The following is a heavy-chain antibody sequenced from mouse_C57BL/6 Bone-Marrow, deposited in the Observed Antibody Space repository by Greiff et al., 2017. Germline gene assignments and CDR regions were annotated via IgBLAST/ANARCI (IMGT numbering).Heavy chain of an antibody. CDR1: GYTFTSYD. CDR2: FYPRDGST. Sequence: QVQLQQSGPELVKPVASVTLSCKASGYTFTSYDINWVKQRPGPGLVWIGWFYPRDGSTKYNEKFKGKATLTVETSSSTAYKELHSLKSEDSAVHFCVRDYDISYWYLDVWGTVTTVPVSS. D-gene: IGHD1-1*01. V-gene: IGHV1-85*01. CDR3: VRDYDISYWYLDV. J-gene: IGHJ1*03.